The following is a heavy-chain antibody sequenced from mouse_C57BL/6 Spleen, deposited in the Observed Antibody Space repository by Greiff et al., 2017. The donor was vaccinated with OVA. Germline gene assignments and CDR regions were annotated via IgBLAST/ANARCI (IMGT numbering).Heavy chain of an antibody. Sequence: QVQLQQPGAELVRPGSSVKLSCKASGYTFTSYWMHWVKQRPIQGLEWIGNIDPSDSETHYNQKFKDKATLTVDKSSSTAYMQLSSLTSEDSAVYYCANYYGSSYGYFDVGGTGTTVTVSS. V-gene: IGHV1-52*01. D-gene: IGHD1-1*01. J-gene: IGHJ1*03. CDR1: GYTFTSYW. CDR2: IDPSDSET. CDR3: ANYYGSSYGYFDV.